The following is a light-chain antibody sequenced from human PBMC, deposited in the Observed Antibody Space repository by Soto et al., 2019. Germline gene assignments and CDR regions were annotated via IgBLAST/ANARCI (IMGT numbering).Light chain of an antibody. J-gene: IGKJ4*01. CDR2: DAS. CDR1: QSIRGN. V-gene: IGKV3-15*01. CDR3: QQYNKWPLS. Sequence: EIVMTQSPDTLSVSPGERATLSCRASQSIRGNLAWYQQKPDQAPRLLIYDASTGATGIPDKFSASGSGTEFTLTISSLQSEDFAVYYCQQYNKWPLSFGGGTKVELK.